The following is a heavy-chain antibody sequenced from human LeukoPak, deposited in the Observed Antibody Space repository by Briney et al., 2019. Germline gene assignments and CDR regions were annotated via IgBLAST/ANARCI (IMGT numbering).Heavy chain of an antibody. Sequence: PGGSLRLSCAASAFTFSRDWMHWVRQAPGKGLVWVSRISDDGSITTYADSVNGRFTISRDNAKNTVFLQMNSLRAEDTAVYFCVRRYYDYNVYDRHFDYWGQGILVTVSS. CDR3: VRRYYDYNVYDRHFDY. D-gene: IGHD5/OR15-5a*01. J-gene: IGHJ4*02. V-gene: IGHV3-74*03. CDR2: ISDDGSIT. CDR1: AFTFSRDW.